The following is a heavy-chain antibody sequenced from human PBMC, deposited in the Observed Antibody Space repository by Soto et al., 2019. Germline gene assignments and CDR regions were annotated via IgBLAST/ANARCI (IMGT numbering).Heavy chain of an antibody. V-gene: IGHV1-18*01. Sequence: SVKFSCEACGYSFTSYGRRWVGQAPGQGLEWMGWISAYNGNTNYAQKLQGRVTMTTDTSTSTAYMELRSLRSDDTAVYYCARSPTVTRFDPWGQGTLVTVSS. D-gene: IGHD4-17*01. CDR1: GYSFTSYG. CDR3: ARSPTVTRFDP. J-gene: IGHJ5*02. CDR2: ISAYNGNT.